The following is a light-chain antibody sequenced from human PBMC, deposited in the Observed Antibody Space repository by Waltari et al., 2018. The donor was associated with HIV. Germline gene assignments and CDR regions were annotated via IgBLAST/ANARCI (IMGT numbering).Light chain of an antibody. CDR2: EVS. V-gene: IGLV2-14*01. Sequence: QSALTQPASVSGSPGQSITISCTGSSGDIGSFTYVSWYQQHPGKVPKLMIYEVSSRPAGISNRCSGSKSGNTASLTISGLQAEDEADYYCSSYTSSSTLVGGGTKLTVL. CDR3: SSYTSSSTL. CDR1: SGDIGSFTY. J-gene: IGLJ2*01.